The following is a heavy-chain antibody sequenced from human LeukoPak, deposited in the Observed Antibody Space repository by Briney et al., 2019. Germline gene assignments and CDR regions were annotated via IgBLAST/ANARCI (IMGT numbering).Heavy chain of an antibody. D-gene: IGHD1-14*01. V-gene: IGHV4-59*08. J-gene: IGHJ4*02. CDR2: VYYSGNT. CDR3: ARRKARTPNYFDY. CDR1: GDSISNYY. Sequence: SETLSLTCTVSGDSISNYYWTWIRQPPGKGLEWIGYVYYSGNTNYNPSLKSRVTISLDTSKNQSSLKLTSVTAADTAMYYCARRKARTPNYFDYWGQGAPVTVSS.